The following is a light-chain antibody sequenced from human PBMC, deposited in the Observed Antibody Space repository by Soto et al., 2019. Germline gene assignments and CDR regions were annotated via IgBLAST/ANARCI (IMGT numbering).Light chain of an antibody. J-gene: IGKJ4*01. CDR2: DAS. CDR3: QQFNNYPLT. CDR1: QSISNY. Sequence: IQMTQSPSSLSASVRDRVTITCRASQSISNYLNWYQQKPGKAPKLLIYDASSLESGVPSRFSGSGSGTDFTLTISSLQPEDFATYYCQQFNNYPLTFGGGTKVDI. V-gene: IGKV1D-13*01.